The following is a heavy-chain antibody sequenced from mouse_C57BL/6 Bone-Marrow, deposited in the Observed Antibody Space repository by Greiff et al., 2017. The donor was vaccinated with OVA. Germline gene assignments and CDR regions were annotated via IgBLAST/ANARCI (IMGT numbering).Heavy chain of an antibody. J-gene: IGHJ2*01. V-gene: IGHV2-6-1*01. CDR2: IWSDGST. CDR3: ARQGYGSSYHFDY. CDR1: GFSLTSYG. Sequence: QVQLKESGPGLVAPSQSLSITCTVSGFSLTSYGVHWVRQPAGKGLEWLVVIWSDGSTTYNSALKSRLSISKDNSKSQVFLKMNSLQTDDTAMYYCARQGYGSSYHFDYWGQGTTLTVSS. D-gene: IGHD1-1*01.